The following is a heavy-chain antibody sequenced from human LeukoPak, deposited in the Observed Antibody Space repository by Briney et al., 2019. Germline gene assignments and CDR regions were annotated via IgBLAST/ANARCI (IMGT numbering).Heavy chain of an antibody. D-gene: IGHD3-10*01. CDR3: ARGSSYYSLPHAFDL. Sequence: ASVKVSRKASGYTLTSYGITWVRQAPGQGLEWMGWISAYNGNTKYAQKLQDRVTMTTDTSTSTAYMELRSLRSDDTAVYYCARGSSYYSLPHAFDLWGQGTMVTVSS. V-gene: IGHV1-18*01. CDR2: ISAYNGNT. J-gene: IGHJ3*01. CDR1: GYTLTSYG.